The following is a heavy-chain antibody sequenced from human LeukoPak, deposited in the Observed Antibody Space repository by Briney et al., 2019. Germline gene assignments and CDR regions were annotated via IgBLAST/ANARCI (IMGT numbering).Heavy chain of an antibody. V-gene: IGHV3-23*01. CDR3: AKDLYSSSPHPNWFDP. J-gene: IGHJ5*02. Sequence: PGGSLRLSCAASGFTFSSYAMSWVRQAPGKGLEWVSTVSGSGDNTYYADSVKGRFTVSRDNSKNTLYVQMNSLRAEDTAVYYCAKDLYSSSPHPNWFDPWGQGTLVTVSS. CDR2: VSGSGDNT. CDR1: GFTFSSYA. D-gene: IGHD6-6*01.